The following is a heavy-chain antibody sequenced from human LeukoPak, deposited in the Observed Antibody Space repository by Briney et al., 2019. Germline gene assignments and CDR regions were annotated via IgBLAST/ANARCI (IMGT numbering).Heavy chain of an antibody. CDR3: ARGYTYGDY. J-gene: IGHJ4*02. Sequence: PGRSLRLSCAASGFTFSNYAIHWVRQAPGKGLEWVAGISFDGTKKLYGDSVKGRFTVSRDNSKNTLYLQMNSLRAEDTAVYYCARGYTYGDYWGQGTLVTVSS. CDR1: GFTFSNYA. CDR2: ISFDGTKK. V-gene: IGHV3-30*14. D-gene: IGHD5-18*01.